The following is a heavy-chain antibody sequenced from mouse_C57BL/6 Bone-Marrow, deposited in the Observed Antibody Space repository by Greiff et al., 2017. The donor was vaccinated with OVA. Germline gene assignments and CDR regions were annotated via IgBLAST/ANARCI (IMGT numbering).Heavy chain of an antibody. CDR2: IDPANGDT. V-gene: IGHV14-4*01. CDR1: GFNITDDY. CDR3: TSWGNAFAY. J-gene: IGHJ3*01. Sequence: EVQLQQSGAELVRPGASVTLSCTASGFNITDDYMHWVKQRPEQGLEWIGWIDPANGDTEYAPKFQGKATITADTSSNPAYLQLSSLTSEDSAAKYCTSWGNAFAYWGQGTLVTVSA.